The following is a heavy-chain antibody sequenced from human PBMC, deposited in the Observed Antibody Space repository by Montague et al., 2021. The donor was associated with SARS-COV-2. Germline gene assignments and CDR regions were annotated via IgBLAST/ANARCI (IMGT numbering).Heavy chain of an antibody. J-gene: IGHJ4*02. Sequence: SETLSLTCTVSGGSISNYYWSWIRQPPGKGLEWIGYIHYSGSTSYHPSLKGRVTISIDTSKNQFSLKLSSVTAADTAVYYCARMTLLRYFDWLSHGGYFDYGGQGTLVTVSS. V-gene: IGHV4-59*08. CDR2: IHYSGST. CDR3: ARMTLLRYFDWLSHGGYFDY. D-gene: IGHD3-9*01. CDR1: GGSISNYY.